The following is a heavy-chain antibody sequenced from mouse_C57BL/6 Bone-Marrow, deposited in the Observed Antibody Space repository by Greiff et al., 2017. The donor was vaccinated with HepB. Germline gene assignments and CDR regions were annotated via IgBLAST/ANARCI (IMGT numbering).Heavy chain of an antibody. CDR1: GYTFTDYY. Sequence: VQLQQSGAELVRPGASVKLSCKASGYTFTDYYINWVKQRPGQGLEWIARIYPGSGNTYYNEKFKGKATLTAEKSSSTAYMQLSSLTSEDSAVYFCARRDDGDYYAMDYWGQGTSVTVSS. V-gene: IGHV1-76*01. CDR3: ARRDDGDYYAMDY. J-gene: IGHJ4*01. D-gene: IGHD2-12*01. CDR2: IYPGSGNT.